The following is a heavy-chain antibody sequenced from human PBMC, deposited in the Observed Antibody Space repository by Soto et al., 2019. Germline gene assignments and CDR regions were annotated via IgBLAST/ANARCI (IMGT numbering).Heavy chain of an antibody. J-gene: IGHJ6*02. CDR3: TRFPFCMSTSRTCYGRDV. D-gene: IGHD2-2*01. V-gene: IGHV4-34*01. CDR2: INHSGST. CDR1: GGSFSGYY. Sequence: SETLSLTCAVYGGSFSGYYWSWIRQPPGKGLEWIGEINHSGSTNYNPSLKSRVTISVDTSKNQFSLKLSSVTAADTAVYYCTRFPFCMSTSRTCYGRDVWGQGTTVTVSS.